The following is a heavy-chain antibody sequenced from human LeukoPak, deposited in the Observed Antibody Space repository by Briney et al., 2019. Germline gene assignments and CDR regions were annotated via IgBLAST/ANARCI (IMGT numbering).Heavy chain of an antibody. J-gene: IGHJ4*02. V-gene: IGHV4-34*01. CDR3: AARRAYYFDY. CDR2: INHSGST. Sequence: SETLSLTCAVYGGSFSGYYWSWIRQPPGKGLEWIGEINHSGSTNYNPSLKSRVTISVDTSKNQLSLKLSSVTAADTAVYYCAARRAYYFDYWGQGTLVTVSS. CDR1: GGSFSGYY.